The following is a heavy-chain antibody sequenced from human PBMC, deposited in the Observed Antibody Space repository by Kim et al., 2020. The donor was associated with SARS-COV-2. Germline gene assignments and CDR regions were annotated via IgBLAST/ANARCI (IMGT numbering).Heavy chain of an antibody. D-gene: IGHD6-13*01. CDR3: ARERGQQLVYYYYYGMDV. J-gene: IGHJ6*02. CDR1: GFTFSSYA. V-gene: IGHV3-30*04. CDR2: ISYDGSNK. Sequence: GGSLRLSCAASGFTFSSYAMHWVRQAPGKGLEWVAVISYDGSNKYYADSVKGRFTISIDNSKNTLYLQMNSLRAEDTAVYYCARERGQQLVYYYYYGMDVWGQGTTVTVSS.